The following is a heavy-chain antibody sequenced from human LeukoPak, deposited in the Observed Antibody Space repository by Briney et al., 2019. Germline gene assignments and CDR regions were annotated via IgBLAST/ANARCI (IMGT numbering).Heavy chain of an antibody. CDR3: ARDGIAVAGNSLYYFDY. J-gene: IGHJ4*02. V-gene: IGHV1-2*02. CDR2: INPNSGGT. Sequence: GASVKVSCKASGYTFTGYYMHWVRQAPGQGLEWMGWINPNSGGTNYAQKLQGRVTMTTDTSTSTAYMELRSLRSDDTAVYYCARDGIAVAGNSLYYFDYWGQGTLVTVSS. CDR1: GYTFTGYY. D-gene: IGHD6-19*01.